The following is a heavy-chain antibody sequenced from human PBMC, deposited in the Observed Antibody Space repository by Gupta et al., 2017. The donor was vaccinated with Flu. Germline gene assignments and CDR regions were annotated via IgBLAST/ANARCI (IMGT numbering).Heavy chain of an antibody. D-gene: IGHD2-15*01. CDR2: IWYDGSNK. CDR3: AREVVQSAFDI. Sequence: QVQVVESGGGVVQPGTSLRLSCAASGFTFSSYGMHWVRQAPGKGLEWVAIIWYDGSNKYYADSVKGRFTISRDNSKNTLYLQMNSLRAEDTAVYYCAREVVQSAFDIWGQGTMVTVSS. CDR1: GFTFSSYG. J-gene: IGHJ3*02. V-gene: IGHV3-33*01.